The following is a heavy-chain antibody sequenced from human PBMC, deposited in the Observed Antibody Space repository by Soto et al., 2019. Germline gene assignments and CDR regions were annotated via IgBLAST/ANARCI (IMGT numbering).Heavy chain of an antibody. CDR3: AKDISGCPGDY. J-gene: IGHJ4*02. V-gene: IGHV3-30*18. Sequence: QVQLVESGGGVVQPGRSLRLSCAASGFTFSSYGMHWVRQAPGKGLEWVAVISYDGSNKYYADSVKGRFTISRDNSKNTLYLQMISLRAGDAAVYYCAKDISGCPGDYWGQGTLVTVSS. D-gene: IGHD6-19*01. CDR1: GFTFSSYG. CDR2: ISYDGSNK.